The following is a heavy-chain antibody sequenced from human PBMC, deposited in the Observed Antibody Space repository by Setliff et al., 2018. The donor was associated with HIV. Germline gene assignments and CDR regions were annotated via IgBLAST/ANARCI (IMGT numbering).Heavy chain of an antibody. CDR2: ISTRGGT. Sequence: ETLSLTCTVSGGSISSYYWTWIRQPPGKGLEWIGYISTRGGTTYNPSLKGRVAISVDTSRNQFSLRVTSVTAADTAVYFCARDRHSSGLGSYGPWGPGILVTVSS. CDR3: ARDRHSSGLGSYGP. V-gene: IGHV4-4*09. J-gene: IGHJ5*02. CDR1: GGSISSYY. D-gene: IGHD3-10*01.